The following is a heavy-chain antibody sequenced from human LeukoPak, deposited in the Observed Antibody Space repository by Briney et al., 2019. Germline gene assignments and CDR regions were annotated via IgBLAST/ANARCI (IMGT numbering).Heavy chain of an antibody. CDR1: GGSISSSRYP. CDR3: ARQTGSGLFSLP. CDR2: IYYNGST. V-gene: IGHV4-39*01. D-gene: IGHD3-10*01. Sequence: SETLSLTCTVSGGSISSSRYPWGWIRQPPGKGLEWIGSIYYNGSTYYNPSLKSRVTISVDTSKNQFSLKLSSVTAADTAVYYCARQTGSGLFSLPGGQGTLVTVSS. J-gene: IGHJ4*02.